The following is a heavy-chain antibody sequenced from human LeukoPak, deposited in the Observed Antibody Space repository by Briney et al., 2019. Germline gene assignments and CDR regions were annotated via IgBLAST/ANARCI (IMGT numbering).Heavy chain of an antibody. D-gene: IGHD3-10*01. CDR3: ARASLWFGELRVFDY. J-gene: IGHJ4*02. CDR1: GYTFTDYY. V-gene: IGHV1-2*02. Sequence: ASVKVSCKASGYTFTDYYIHWVRQAPGQGLEWMGWLNPNNGDTNYTQKFQGRLTMTRDTSISTAYMELNRLRSDDTAVYYCARASLWFGELRVFDYWGQGTLVTVSS. CDR2: LNPNNGDT.